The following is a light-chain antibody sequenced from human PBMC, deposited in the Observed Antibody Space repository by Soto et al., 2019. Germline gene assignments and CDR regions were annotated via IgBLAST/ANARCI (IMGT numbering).Light chain of an antibody. CDR2: GNS. CDR1: SSNIGAGYE. J-gene: IGLJ7*01. V-gene: IGLV1-40*01. CDR3: QSYDSSLSGYVV. Sequence: QSALTQPPSVSGAPGQRVTISCTGSSSNIGAGYEVHWYQQLPGTVPKLLIYGNSNRPSGVPDRFSGSKSGTSASLAITGLQAEDEADYYCQSYDSSLSGYVVFGGGTQLTVL.